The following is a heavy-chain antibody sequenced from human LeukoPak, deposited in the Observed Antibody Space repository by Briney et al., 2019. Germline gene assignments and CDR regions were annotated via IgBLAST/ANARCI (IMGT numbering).Heavy chain of an antibody. D-gene: IGHD3-22*01. CDR3: AKGGGILVVQYFQH. CDR2: IHYRGST. CDR1: GGSISSSSYY. Sequence: PSETLSLTCTVSGGSISSSSYYWGWIRQPPGKGLEWIGSIHYRGSTYFNPSLKSRVTISEDTSKNQFSLKLTSVTAADTAVYYCAKGGGILVVQYFQHWGQGTLVTVSS. V-gene: IGHV4-39*07. J-gene: IGHJ1*01.